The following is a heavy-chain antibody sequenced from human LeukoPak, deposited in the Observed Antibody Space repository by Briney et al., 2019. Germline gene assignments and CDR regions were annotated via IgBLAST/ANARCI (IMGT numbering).Heavy chain of an antibody. CDR2: ISLAGQT. Sequence: PSETLSHTCGVSGGSISGTNWWSWVRQPPGQGLEWIGEISLAGQTNFNPSLNGQVTMSLDKSSNKLYLHLTSVTAADTAVYYCARGICANGVCSFHPFDYWGQGTLVTVSS. J-gene: IGHJ4*02. CDR3: ARGICANGVCSFHPFDY. D-gene: IGHD2-8*01. V-gene: IGHV4/OR15-8*02. CDR1: GGSISGTNW.